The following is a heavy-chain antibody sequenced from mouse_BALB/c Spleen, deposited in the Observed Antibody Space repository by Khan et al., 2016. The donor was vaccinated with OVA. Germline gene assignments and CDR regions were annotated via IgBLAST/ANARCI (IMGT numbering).Heavy chain of an antibody. CDR1: GYSITSDYA. CDR3: VRGDYAHYFDY. CDR2: IGYSGST. V-gene: IGHV3-2*02. D-gene: IGHD2-4*01. J-gene: IGHJ2*01. Sequence: EVQLQESGPGLVKPSQSLSLTCTVTGYSITSDYAWNWIRQFPGNKLEWLGYIGYSGSTNYNPSLKSRISVTRDTSKNQFFLQLSSVTTEDTATYYGVRGDYAHYFDYWGQGTTLTVSS.